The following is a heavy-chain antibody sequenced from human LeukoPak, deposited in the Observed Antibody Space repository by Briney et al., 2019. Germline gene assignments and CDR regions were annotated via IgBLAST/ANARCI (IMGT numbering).Heavy chain of an antibody. CDR1: GYTFTSYA. D-gene: IGHD3-22*01. CDR3: ARAPDRIGSGYYYDY. V-gene: IGHV7-4-1*02. J-gene: IGHJ4*02. CDR2: INTNTGNP. Sequence: AASVKVSCEASGYTFTSYAMNWVRQAPGQGLEWMGWINTNTGNPTYAQGFTGRFVFSLDTSVSTAYLQISSLKAEDTAVYYCARAPDRIGSGYYYDYWGQGTLVTVSS.